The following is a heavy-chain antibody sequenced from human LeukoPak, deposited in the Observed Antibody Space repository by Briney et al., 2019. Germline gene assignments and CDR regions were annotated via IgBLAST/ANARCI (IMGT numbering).Heavy chain of an antibody. CDR3: ARDRTGTPSNWFDP. J-gene: IGHJ5*02. CDR2: ISSSSDYM. D-gene: IGHD1-7*01. Sequence: GGSLRLSCAASGFTFSSYRMNWVRQAPGKGLEWVSSISSSSDYMYYAGSLKGRFTISRDNAKNSLYLQMNSLRAEDTAVYYCARDRTGTPSNWFDPWGQGTLVTVSS. CDR1: GFTFSSYR. V-gene: IGHV3-21*01.